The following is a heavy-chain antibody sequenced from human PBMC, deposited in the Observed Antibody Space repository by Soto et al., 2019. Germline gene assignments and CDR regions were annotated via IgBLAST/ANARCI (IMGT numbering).Heavy chain of an antibody. Sequence: QVQLQESGPGLVKPSETLSLTCTVSGGSISSYYWSWIRQPPGKGLEGIGYIYYSGSTHYNPSLNRLVTIAVDAAKNRYSLKLNSVTAADTALYYCAGIGLEVRHYCYYYYMDVWGKGTTVTVSS. V-gene: IGHV4-59*01. CDR1: GGSISSYY. CDR3: AGIGLEVRHYCYYYYMDV. J-gene: IGHJ6*03. CDR2: IYYSGST. D-gene: IGHD1-7*01.